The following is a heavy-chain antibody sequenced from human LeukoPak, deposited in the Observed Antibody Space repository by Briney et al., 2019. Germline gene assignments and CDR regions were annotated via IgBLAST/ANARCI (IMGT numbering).Heavy chain of an antibody. J-gene: IGHJ4*02. CDR3: ARLHIVATSDYFDY. D-gene: IGHD5-12*01. CDR2: IYAGDSDT. CDR1: GSTFASYW. Sequence: GGSLEISLQGSGSTFASYWSGGVRRLPGKGLEWMGIIYAGDSDTRYRPSFQGQLPISADKSLSTAYLQWSSLKASDTAMYYCARLHIVATSDYFDYWGQGTLVTVSS. V-gene: IGHV5-51*01.